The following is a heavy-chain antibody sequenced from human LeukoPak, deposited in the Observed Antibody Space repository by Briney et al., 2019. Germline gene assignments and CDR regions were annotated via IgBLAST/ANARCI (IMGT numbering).Heavy chain of an antibody. J-gene: IGHJ4*02. CDR3: ARRVRRRIVVVPAATAFDY. CDR2: INNSGST. Sequence: PSETLSLTCAAYGVTFSGYYWSWIRQPPGKGLEWVGEINNSGSTNYNPSLKSRVTISVDASKNQFSLKLSSVTAADTAVYYCARRVRRRIVVVPAATAFDYWGQGTLVTVSS. V-gene: IGHV4-34*01. D-gene: IGHD2-2*01. CDR1: GVTFSGYY.